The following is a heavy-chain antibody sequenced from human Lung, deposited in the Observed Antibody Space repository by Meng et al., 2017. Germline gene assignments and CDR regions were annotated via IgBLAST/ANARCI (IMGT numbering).Heavy chain of an antibody. Sequence: GSCVDVVEPVWCLSLTGAVACGFISSSNWVSSCRQPPGKGLEWIGEIYHSGSTNYNPSLKSRVTISVEKSKNQFSLKLSSVTAADTAVYYCARRGLWLDPQNFDYWGQGTLVTVFS. V-gene: IGHV4-4*02. D-gene: IGHD6-19*01. CDR1: CGFISSSNW. CDR3: ARRGLWLDPQNFDY. CDR2: IYHSGST. J-gene: IGHJ4*02.